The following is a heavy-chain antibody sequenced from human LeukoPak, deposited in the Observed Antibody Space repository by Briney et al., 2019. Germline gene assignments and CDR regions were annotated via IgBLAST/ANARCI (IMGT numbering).Heavy chain of an antibody. V-gene: IGHV4-61*01. J-gene: IGHJ4*02. Sequence: PSETLSLTCTVSGGSVSSGSYYWSWIRQPPGKGLEWIGYIYYSGSTNYNPSLKGRVTISVDTSKNQFSLKLSSVTAADTAVYYCARVRGPGFDYWGQGTLVTVSS. CDR1: GGSVSSGSYY. D-gene: IGHD3-10*01. CDR2: IYYSGST. CDR3: ARVRGPGFDY.